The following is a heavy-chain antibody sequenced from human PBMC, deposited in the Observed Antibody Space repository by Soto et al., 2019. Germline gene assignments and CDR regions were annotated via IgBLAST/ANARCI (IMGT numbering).Heavy chain of an antibody. J-gene: IGHJ4*02. V-gene: IGHV1-8*01. CDR2: MNPYTGNT. D-gene: IGHD3-16*01. Sequence: QVQLVQSWAEVKKPGASVKVSCKASGYTFATYDFAWVRQATGQGLEWMGWMNPYTGNTGYAQAFRGRLTMTRNTSITTAYMELSSLTSEDTAVYFCARRLERSGPYYLDSWGQGTLVTVSS. CDR1: GYTFATYD. CDR3: ARRLERSGPYYLDS.